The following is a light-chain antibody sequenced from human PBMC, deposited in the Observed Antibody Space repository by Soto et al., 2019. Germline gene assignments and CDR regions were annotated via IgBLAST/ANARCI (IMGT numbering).Light chain of an antibody. CDR1: SGHSSYA. V-gene: IGLV4-69*01. CDR3: QTWGTGIHVV. Sequence: QLVLTQSPSASASLGASVKLTCTLNSGHSSYAIAWHQQQPEKGPRYLMKLDSDGSHTKGDAIPDRFSGSSSGAERYLTISRLQSEDEADYYCQTWGTGIHVVFGGGTKLTVL. J-gene: IGLJ2*01. CDR2: LDSDGSH.